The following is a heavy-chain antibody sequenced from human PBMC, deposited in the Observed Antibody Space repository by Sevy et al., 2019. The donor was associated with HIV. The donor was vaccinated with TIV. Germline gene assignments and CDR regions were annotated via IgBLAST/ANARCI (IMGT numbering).Heavy chain of an antibody. V-gene: IGHV4-4*07. D-gene: IGHD1-1*01. Sequence: SETLSLTCTVSGVSISYYYWSWIRQPAGKGLEWIGRIYTSGSTDYNPSLKSRVTMSIDTSKNQFSPKLRSVTAADTAVYYCVRGAVLDYFDYWGHGTLVTVSS. J-gene: IGHJ4*01. CDR3: VRGAVLDYFDY. CDR1: GVSISYYY. CDR2: IYTSGST.